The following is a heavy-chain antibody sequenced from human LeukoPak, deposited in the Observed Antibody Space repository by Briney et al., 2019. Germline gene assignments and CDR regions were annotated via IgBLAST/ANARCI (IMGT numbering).Heavy chain of an antibody. D-gene: IGHD4-17*01. Sequence: PSETLSLTCTVSGGSISSSSYYWGWLRQPPGKGVEWIGGIYYSGTNHYNPSLKSRVTISVDTSKNQFSLKLRSVTAADTAVYYCGRDYGDYPYWYFDPWGRGTVVTVSS. V-gene: IGHV4-39*01. CDR1: GGSISSSSYY. CDR2: IYYSGTN. J-gene: IGHJ2*01. CDR3: GRDYGDYPYWYFDP.